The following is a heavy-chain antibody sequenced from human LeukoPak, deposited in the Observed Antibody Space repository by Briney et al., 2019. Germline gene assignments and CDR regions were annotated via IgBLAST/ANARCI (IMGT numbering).Heavy chain of an antibody. CDR3: AKDLIRITMVRGAMGGLDY. J-gene: IGHJ4*02. D-gene: IGHD3-10*01. V-gene: IGHV3-23*01. Sequence: GGSLRLSCAASGFTFSSYAMSWVRQAPGKGLEWVSAISGSGGSTYYADSVKGRFTISRDNSKNTLYLQMNSLRAEDTAVYYCAKDLIRITMVRGAMGGLDYWGQGTLVTVSS. CDR1: GFTFSSYA. CDR2: ISGSGGST.